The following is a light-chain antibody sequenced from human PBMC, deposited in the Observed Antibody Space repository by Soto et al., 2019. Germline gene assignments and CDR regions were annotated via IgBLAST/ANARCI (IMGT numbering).Light chain of an antibody. Sequence: EIGLTQSPGTLSLTPGERATLSCRASQIVSSYLAWYQQKPGQAPRLLISGASTRATGIPDRFSGSGSGTDFTLTISRLEPEDFAVYYCQQYGSSPSITFGQGTRLEIK. J-gene: IGKJ5*01. CDR2: GAS. CDR3: QQYGSSPSIT. V-gene: IGKV3-20*01. CDR1: QIVSSY.